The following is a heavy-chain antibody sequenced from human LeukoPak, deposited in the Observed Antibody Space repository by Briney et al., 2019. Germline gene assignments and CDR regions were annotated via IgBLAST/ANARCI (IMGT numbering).Heavy chain of an antibody. J-gene: IGHJ4*02. CDR2: INHSGST. CDR3: ASWSGES. CDR1: GFTFSSYS. D-gene: IGHD3-10*01. Sequence: KSGGSLRLSCAASGFTFSSYSMNWVRQAPGKGLEWIGEINHSGSTNYNPSLKSRVTISVDTSENQFSLKLSSVTAADTAVYYCASWSGESWGQGTLVTVSS. V-gene: IGHV4-34*01.